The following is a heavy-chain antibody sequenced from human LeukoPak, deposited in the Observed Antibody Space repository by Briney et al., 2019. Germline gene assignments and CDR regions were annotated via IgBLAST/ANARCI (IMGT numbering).Heavy chain of an antibody. D-gene: IGHD2-2*01. CDR2: ISSSSSYI. Sequence: GGSLRLPCAASGFTFSSYSMNWVRQAPGKGLEWVSSISSSSSYIYYADSVKGRFTISRDNAKNSLYLQMNSLRAEDTAVYYCARYCSSTSCYGFDPWGQGTLVTVSS. CDR1: GFTFSSYS. J-gene: IGHJ5*02. CDR3: ARYCSSTSCYGFDP. V-gene: IGHV3-21*01.